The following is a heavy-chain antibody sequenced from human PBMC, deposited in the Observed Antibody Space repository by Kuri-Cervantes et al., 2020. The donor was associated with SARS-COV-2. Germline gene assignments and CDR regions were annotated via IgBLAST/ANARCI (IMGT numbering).Heavy chain of an antibody. V-gene: IGHV3-30*04. D-gene: IGHD6-6*01. CDR3: ARESSSSLNYYYGMDI. J-gene: IGHJ6*02. Sequence: GESLKTSCAASGFTFSSYNMHWVRQPPGKGLEWVAIISFYRHDAHYADSVKGRFTISRDNSKNTLYLQMDSLTTEDTAVYYCARESSSSLNYYYGMDIWGQGTSVTVSS. CDR1: GFTFSSYN. CDR2: ISFYRHDA.